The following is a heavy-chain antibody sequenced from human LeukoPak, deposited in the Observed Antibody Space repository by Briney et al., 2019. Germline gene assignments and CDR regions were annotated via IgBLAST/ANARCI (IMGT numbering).Heavy chain of an antibody. D-gene: IGHD4/OR15-4a*01. V-gene: IGHV3-23*01. CDR2: ISGSGGDT. Sequence: SGGSLRLSCAASGFTFSSYAMNWVRQAPGKGLEWVSISGSGGDTYYADSVKGRFTISRDNSKNTLYLQMNSLSAEDTAVYYCAKARGATYGTYYFDYWGQGTLVTVSS. CDR1: GFTFSSYA. J-gene: IGHJ4*02. CDR3: AKARGATYGTYYFDY.